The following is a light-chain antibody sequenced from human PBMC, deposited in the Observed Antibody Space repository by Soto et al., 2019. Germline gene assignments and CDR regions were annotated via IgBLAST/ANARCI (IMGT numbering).Light chain of an antibody. Sequence: QSALTQPRSVSGSPGQSVTISCSGTSSDLGGYNYVSWYQHHPGKAPKLMIYDVTLRPSGVPDRFSGSKSGNTASLTISGLQSEDEADYYCISYTSDDVRDVFGTGTKLTVL. J-gene: IGLJ1*01. CDR1: SSDLGGYNY. CDR2: DVT. V-gene: IGLV2-11*01. CDR3: ISYTSDDVRDV.